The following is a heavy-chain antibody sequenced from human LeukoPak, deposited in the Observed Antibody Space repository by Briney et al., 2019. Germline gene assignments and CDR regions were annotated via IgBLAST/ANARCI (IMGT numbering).Heavy chain of an antibody. Sequence: PEGSLRLSCAASEFTFSAYAMHWIRQAPGRGLEWVAFVRYGGNIKYYADSVKGRFTISRDNSKNTLYLQMNSLRPEDTAVYYCTKDLGTEYNIFDYWGQGTLATVSS. CDR3: TKDLGTEYNIFDY. CDR2: VRYGGNIK. CDR1: EFTFSAYA. D-gene: IGHD3-9*01. J-gene: IGHJ4*02. V-gene: IGHV3-30*02.